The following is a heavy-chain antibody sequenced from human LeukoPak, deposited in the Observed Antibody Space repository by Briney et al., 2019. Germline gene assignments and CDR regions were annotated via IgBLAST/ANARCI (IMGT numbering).Heavy chain of an antibody. CDR3: AGRTTSAFDI. CDR1: GFTFSRHN. D-gene: IGHD1-1*01. Sequence: GGSLRLSCAGSGFTFSRHNMNWVRQAPGKGLEWISSISGDSTYIHYADSVKGRFTISRDDAKNSLYLQMNSLRAEDTAVYYCAGRTTSAFDIWGQGTMVTLSP. CDR2: ISGDSTYI. V-gene: IGHV3-21*01. J-gene: IGHJ3*02.